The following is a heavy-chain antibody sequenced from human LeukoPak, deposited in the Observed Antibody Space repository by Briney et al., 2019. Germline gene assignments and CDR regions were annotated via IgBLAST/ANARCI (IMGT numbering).Heavy chain of an antibody. D-gene: IGHD6-19*01. CDR2: INPNSGGT. V-gene: IGHV1-2*02. J-gene: IGHJ4*02. CDR3: ARDSSGWYYFDY. Sequence: ASVKVSCKASGYTFTVYYMHWVRQAPGQGLEWMGWINPNSGGTDYAQKFQGRVTMTRDTSISTAYMELSRLRSDDTAVYYCARDSSGWYYFDYWGQGTLVTVSS. CDR1: GYTFTVYY.